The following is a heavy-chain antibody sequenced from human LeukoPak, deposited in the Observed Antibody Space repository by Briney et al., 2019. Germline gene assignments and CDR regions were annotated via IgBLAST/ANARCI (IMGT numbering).Heavy chain of an antibody. J-gene: IGHJ6*02. CDR1: GGSISSYY. V-gene: IGHV4-59*01. D-gene: IGHD3-3*01. CDR2: IYYSGST. Sequence: SETLSLTCTVSGGSISSYYWSWILQPPGKGLEWIGYIYYSGSTNYNPSLKSRVTISVHTSKNQFSLELNSVTAADTAVYYCARATIFGVVEYYGMDVWGQGTTVTVSS. CDR3: ARATIFGVVEYYGMDV.